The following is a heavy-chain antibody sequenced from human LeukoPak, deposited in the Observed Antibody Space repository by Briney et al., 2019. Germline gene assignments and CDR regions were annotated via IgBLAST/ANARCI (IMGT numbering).Heavy chain of an antibody. Sequence: PGGSLRLSCAASGFTFDDYAMHWVRQAPGKGLEWVSGTSWSSGSIGYADSVKGRFTISRDNAKNSLYLQMNSLRAEDTALYYCAKDIANWNAPTFDYWGQGTLVTVSS. D-gene: IGHD1-1*01. V-gene: IGHV3-9*01. CDR2: TSWSSGSI. CDR3: AKDIANWNAPTFDY. J-gene: IGHJ4*02. CDR1: GFTFDDYA.